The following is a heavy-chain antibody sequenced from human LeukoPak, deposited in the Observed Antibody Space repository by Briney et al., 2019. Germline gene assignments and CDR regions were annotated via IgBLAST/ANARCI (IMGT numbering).Heavy chain of an antibody. J-gene: IGHJ4*02. CDR2: IYSDDST. CDR3: AKDRGTAMVPLDY. V-gene: IGHV3-53*01. D-gene: IGHD5-18*01. Sequence: GGSLRLSCAASGFTVSRKYMTWVRHAPGKGLEWVSLIYSDDSTYYADSVKGRFTISRDNSKNTLYLQMNSLRAEDTAVYYCAKDRGTAMVPLDYWGQGTLVSISS. CDR1: GFTVSRKY.